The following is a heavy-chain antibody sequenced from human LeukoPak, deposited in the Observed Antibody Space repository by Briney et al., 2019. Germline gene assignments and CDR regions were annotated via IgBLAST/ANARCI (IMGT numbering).Heavy chain of an antibody. CDR3: ARATDNGDIDY. V-gene: IGHV4-34*01. Sequence: SETLSLTCAVYGGSFSGYYWSWIRQPPGKGLEWIGEINHSGSTNYNPSLKSRVTISVDTSKNQFSLKLSSVTAADTAVYYCARATDNGDIDYWGQGTLVTVPS. D-gene: IGHD4-17*01. J-gene: IGHJ4*02. CDR2: INHSGST. CDR1: GGSFSGYY.